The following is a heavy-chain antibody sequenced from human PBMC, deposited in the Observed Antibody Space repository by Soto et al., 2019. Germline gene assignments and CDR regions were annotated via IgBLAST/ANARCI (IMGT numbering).Heavy chain of an antibody. J-gene: IGHJ5*02. CDR2: ITTTGRNT. Sequence: EMQLLESGGGLGQPGGSLRLSCAASGFTFISYGMTWVRQAPGKGLEWVSGITTTGRNTYYAETVKGRFTISRDNSKNVVYRQMNSLRAEDTTVYYCARGAAADGTDWFDAWGQGTLVIVSS. V-gene: IGHV3-23*01. D-gene: IGHD6-13*01. CDR3: ARGAAADGTDWFDA. CDR1: GFTFISYG.